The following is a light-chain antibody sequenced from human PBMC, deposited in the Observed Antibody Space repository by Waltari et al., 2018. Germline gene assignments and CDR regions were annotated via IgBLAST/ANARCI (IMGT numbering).Light chain of an antibody. CDR1: RSVSSSY. Sequence: EIVLTQSPGTPSLSPGERATLSCRASRSVSSSYLAWYQQKPGQPPRLLIYGASSRATGIPDRFSGSGSGTDFTLTISRLEPEDFAVYYCQQSGTSPLTFGGGTKVAIK. CDR2: GAS. J-gene: IGKJ4*01. CDR3: QQSGTSPLT. V-gene: IGKV3-20*01.